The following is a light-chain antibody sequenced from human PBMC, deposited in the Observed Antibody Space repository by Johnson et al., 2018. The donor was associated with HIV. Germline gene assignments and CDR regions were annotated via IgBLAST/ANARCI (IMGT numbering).Light chain of an antibody. CDR1: SSNIGNNY. CDR3: GTWDSSLRENV. J-gene: IGLJ1*01. Sequence: QPVLTQPPSVSAAPGQKVTISCSGSSSNIGNNYVSWYQQLPGTAPKLLIYDNNKRPSGIPDRFSGSKSGTSATLGINGLQTGDEADYYCGTWDSSLRENVFGTGTKVTVL. CDR2: DNN. V-gene: IGLV1-51*01.